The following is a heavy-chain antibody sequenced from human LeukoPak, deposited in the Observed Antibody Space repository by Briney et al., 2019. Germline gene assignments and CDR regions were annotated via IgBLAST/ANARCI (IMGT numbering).Heavy chain of an antibody. CDR1: GFTISSYT. D-gene: IGHD1-7*01. Sequence: GGSLRLSCAASGFTISSYTMNWVRQAPGKGLEWVSSISSSSSYIYYADSVKGRFTISRDNAKNSLYLQMNSLRAEDTAVYYCARGGELLPYYYYGMDVWGQGTTVTVSS. V-gene: IGHV3-21*01. CDR2: ISSSSSYI. CDR3: ARGGELLPYYYYGMDV. J-gene: IGHJ6*02.